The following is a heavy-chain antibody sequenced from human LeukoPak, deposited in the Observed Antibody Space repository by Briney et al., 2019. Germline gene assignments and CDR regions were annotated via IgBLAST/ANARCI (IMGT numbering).Heavy chain of an antibody. CDR3: ARPRDIVVVPATQPLNDY. CDR1: GYTFTSYG. CDR2: ISAYNGNT. J-gene: IGHJ4*02. D-gene: IGHD2-2*01. V-gene: IGHV1-18*01. Sequence: GASVKVSCKSSGYTFTSYGISWVRQAPGQGLEWMGWISAYNGNTNYAQKLQGRVTMTTDTSTSTAYMELRSLRSDDTAVYYCARPRDIVVVPATQPLNDYWGQGTLVTVSS.